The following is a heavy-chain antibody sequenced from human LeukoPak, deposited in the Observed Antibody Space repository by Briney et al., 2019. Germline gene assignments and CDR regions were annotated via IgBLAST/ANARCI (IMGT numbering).Heavy chain of an antibody. CDR1: GGSISSYY. J-gene: IGHJ4*02. V-gene: IGHV4-59*12. D-gene: IGHD6-19*01. CDR3: ARGVIDPSSGWYRGQYYFDY. CDR2: IYYSGST. Sequence: SETLSLTCTVSGGSISSYYWSWIRQPPGKGLEWIGYIYYSGSTNYNPSLKSRVTISVDTSKNQFSLKLSSVTAADTAVYYCARGVIDPSSGWYRGQYYFDYWGQGTLVTVSS.